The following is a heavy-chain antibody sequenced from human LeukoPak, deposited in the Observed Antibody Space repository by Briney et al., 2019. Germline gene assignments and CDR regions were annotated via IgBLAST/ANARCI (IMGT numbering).Heavy chain of an antibody. D-gene: IGHD4-17*01. Sequence: GGSLRLSCAASGFTFSRYSMNWVRQAPGKGLEWVAFIRYDGSNKYYADSVKGRFTISRDNSKNTLYLQMNSLRAEDTAVYYCAKAALDYGDYARIFDYWGQGTLVTVSS. CDR2: IRYDGSNK. CDR3: AKAALDYGDYARIFDY. J-gene: IGHJ4*02. CDR1: GFTFSRYS. V-gene: IGHV3-30*02.